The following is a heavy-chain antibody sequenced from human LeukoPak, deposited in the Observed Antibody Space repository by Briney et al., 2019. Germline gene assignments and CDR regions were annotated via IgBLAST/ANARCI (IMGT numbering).Heavy chain of an antibody. CDR3: AAWGSSSSPLPGMDV. D-gene: IGHD6-13*01. Sequence: ASVKVSCKASGYIFTSYYMHWVRQAPGQGLEWMGVIDPNGGGANYPQKVQGRVTMTRDTSTSTAYMEMRSLRPEDTAVYYCAAWGSSSSPLPGMDVWGQGTTVTVSS. CDR2: IDPNGGGA. CDR1: GYIFTSYY. J-gene: IGHJ6*02. V-gene: IGHV1-46*01.